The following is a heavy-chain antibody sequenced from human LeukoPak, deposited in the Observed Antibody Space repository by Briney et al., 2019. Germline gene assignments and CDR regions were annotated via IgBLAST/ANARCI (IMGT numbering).Heavy chain of an antibody. V-gene: IGHV4-61*10. CDR1: GDSISSGDYY. Sequence: SETLSLTRTVSGDSISSGDYYWSWIRQPAGKGLEWIGYIYYSGSTNYNPSLKSRVTISVDTSKNQFSLKLSSVTAADTAVYYCARYRRWSAAGHNRWAGIDAFDIWGQGTMVTVSS. CDR2: IYYSGST. J-gene: IGHJ3*02. D-gene: IGHD6-13*01. CDR3: ARYRRWSAAGHNRWAGIDAFDI.